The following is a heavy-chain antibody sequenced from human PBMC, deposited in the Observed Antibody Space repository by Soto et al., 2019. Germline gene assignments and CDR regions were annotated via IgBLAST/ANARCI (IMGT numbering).Heavy chain of an antibody. V-gene: IGHV4-39*07. CDR2: IHYSGRT. CDR3: ARDPRNSNYYYYGMDV. J-gene: IGHJ6*02. CDR1: GGSIGSSTYY. Sequence: SETLSLTCTVSGGSIGSSTYYWGWIRQPPGKGLEWIASIHYSGRTNYNPSLESRVTISVDTSKNQFSLKLTSVTAADTAVYYCARDPRNSNYYYYGMDVWGQGTTVTVSS.